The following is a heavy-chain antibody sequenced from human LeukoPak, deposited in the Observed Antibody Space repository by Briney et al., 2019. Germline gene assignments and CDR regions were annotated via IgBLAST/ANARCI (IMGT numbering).Heavy chain of an antibody. CDR1: GGSMSTYF. J-gene: IGHJ6*04. Sequence: SETLSLTCTVSGGSMSTYFWTWVRQSPGKGLEWVGYTYDTTTTYNPSLKGRVTISADTSQNQFSLKVTSVTAADTAVYYCARNFPGRTEDVWGKGTTVIVSS. V-gene: IGHV4-59*01. D-gene: IGHD1-14*01. CDR3: ARNFPGRTEDV. CDR2: TYDTTT.